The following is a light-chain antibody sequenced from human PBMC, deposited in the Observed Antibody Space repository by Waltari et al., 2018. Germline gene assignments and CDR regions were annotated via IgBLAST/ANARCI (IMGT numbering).Light chain of an antibody. CDR3: YSAADNSVV. J-gene: IGLJ2*01. CDR1: VLAKKY. Sequence: SYELTQPSSVSVSPGQTARITCSGDVLAKKYARWFQQKPGQAPVLVIYKDSERPPGIPERFSGSSSGTTVTLTISGAQVEDEADYYCYSAADNSVVFGGGTKLTVL. CDR2: KDS. V-gene: IGLV3-27*01.